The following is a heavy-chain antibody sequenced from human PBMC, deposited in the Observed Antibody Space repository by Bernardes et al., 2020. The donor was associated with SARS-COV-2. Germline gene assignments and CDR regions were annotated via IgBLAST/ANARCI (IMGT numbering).Heavy chain of an antibody. V-gene: IGHV3-7*03. Sequence: GGSLRLSCVASGFTLSRYWMSWVRQAPGKGLEWVATIKEDGSEKYYLDSVKGRFTISRDNAKNSLYLQMNSLRAEDTAVYYCARAGHSITIFGVVIITAFDIWGQGTMVTVSS. CDR1: GFTLSRYW. D-gene: IGHD3-3*01. CDR2: IKEDGSEK. J-gene: IGHJ3*02. CDR3: ARAGHSITIFGVVIITAFDI.